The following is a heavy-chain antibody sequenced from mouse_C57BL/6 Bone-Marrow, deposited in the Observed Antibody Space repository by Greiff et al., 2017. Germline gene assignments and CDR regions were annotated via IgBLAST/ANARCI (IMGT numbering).Heavy chain of an antibody. D-gene: IGHD1-1*01. V-gene: IGHV3-6*01. Sequence: EVKLQESGPGLVKPSQSLSLTCSVTGYSITSGYYWNWIRQFPGNKLEWMGYISYDGSNNYNPSLKNRISITRDTSKNQFFLKLNSVTTEDTATYYCARECTGAMDYWGQGTSVTVSS. CDR3: ARECTGAMDY. CDR2: ISYDGSN. CDR1: GYSITSGYY. J-gene: IGHJ4*01.